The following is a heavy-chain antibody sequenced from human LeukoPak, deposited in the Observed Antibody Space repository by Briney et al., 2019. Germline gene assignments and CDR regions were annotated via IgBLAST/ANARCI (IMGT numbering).Heavy chain of an antibody. CDR3: AKANYDILTGYLDY. V-gene: IGHV3-23*01. CDR1: GLTFSNYG. D-gene: IGHD3-9*01. Sequence: PGGSLRLSCAASGLTFSNYGMAWVRQAPGKGLEWVSAISGSGESTYNADSVKGRFTISRDNSKNTLYLQMNRLRAEDTAVYYCAKANYDILTGYLDYWGQGTLVTVSS. J-gene: IGHJ4*02. CDR2: ISGSGEST.